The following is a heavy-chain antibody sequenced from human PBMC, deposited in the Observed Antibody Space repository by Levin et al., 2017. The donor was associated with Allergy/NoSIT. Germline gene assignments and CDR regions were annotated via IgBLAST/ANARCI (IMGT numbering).Heavy chain of an antibody. Sequence: SETLSLTCTVSGGSISSSSYYWGWIRQPPGKGLEWIGSIYYSGSTYYNPSLKSRVTISVDTSKNQFSLKLSSVTAADTAVYYCARLFYDFWSGYYTHYNWFDPWGQGTLVTVSS. D-gene: IGHD3-3*01. CDR2: IYYSGST. V-gene: IGHV4-39*01. J-gene: IGHJ5*02. CDR1: GGSISSSSYY. CDR3: ARLFYDFWSGYYTHYNWFDP.